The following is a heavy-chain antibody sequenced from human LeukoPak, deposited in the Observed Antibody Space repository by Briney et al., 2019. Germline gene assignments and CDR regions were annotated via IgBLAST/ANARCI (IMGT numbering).Heavy chain of an antibody. CDR3: ASTLRQRYFFDY. CDR2: IHSSANT. Sequence: SETLSLTCTVSGGSISTYYWSWLRQPPGEGLEWLGYIHSSANTNYNPSLKSRVTISVDTSKNQFSPKLSSVTAADTAVYYCASTLRQRYFFDYWGQGTLVTVSS. V-gene: IGHV4-4*08. D-gene: IGHD4-17*01. J-gene: IGHJ4*02. CDR1: GGSISTYY.